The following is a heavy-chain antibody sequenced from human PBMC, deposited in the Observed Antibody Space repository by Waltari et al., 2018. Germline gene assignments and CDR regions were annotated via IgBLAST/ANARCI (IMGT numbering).Heavy chain of an antibody. J-gene: IGHJ4*02. CDR1: GGSFSGYY. V-gene: IGHV4-34*01. D-gene: IGHD1-26*01. Sequence: QVQLQQWGAGLLKPSETLSHTCAVYGGSFSGYYWSWTRQPPGKGLEWIGEINHSGSTNYNPSLKSRVTISVDTSKNQFSLKLSSVTAADTAVYYCARSNTAGSPRGYWGQGTLVTVSS. CDR2: INHSGST. CDR3: ARSNTAGSPRGY.